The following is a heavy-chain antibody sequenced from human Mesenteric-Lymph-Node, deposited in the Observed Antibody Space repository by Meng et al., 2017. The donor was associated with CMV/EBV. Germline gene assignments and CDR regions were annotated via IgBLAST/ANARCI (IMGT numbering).Heavy chain of an antibody. V-gene: IGHV3-23*01. J-gene: IGHJ6*02. CDR2: ISSSGAHT. CDR3: AKGSHSMDV. CDR1: GFTFSSYP. Sequence: GGSLRLSCAASGFTFSSYPMSWVRQAPGKGLEWVSVISSSGAHTYHADSVKGRFTISRDNSKNTLCLQMNSLRAEDTAVYYCAKGSHSMDVWGQGTTVTVSS.